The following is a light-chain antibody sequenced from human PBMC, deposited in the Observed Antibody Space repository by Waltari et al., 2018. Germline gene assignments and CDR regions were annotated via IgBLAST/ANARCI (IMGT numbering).Light chain of an antibody. Sequence: LVLTQSPSASASLGASVKLTCTLSSGYSSNVIAWLQQQPGKGPRYLMKVNSDCSHRKGDDIPDRFSASNAGTECYLTISSLQSEDEADYYCQTGGHGTWVFGGGTKLTVL. CDR1: SGYSSNV. J-gene: IGLJ3*02. CDR3: QTGGHGTWV. V-gene: IGLV4-69*01. CDR2: VNSDCSH.